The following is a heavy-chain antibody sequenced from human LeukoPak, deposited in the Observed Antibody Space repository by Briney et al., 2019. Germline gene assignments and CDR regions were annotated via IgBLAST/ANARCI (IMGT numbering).Heavy chain of an antibody. V-gene: IGHV4-34*01. CDR2: INHSGST. Sequence: ASETLSLTCAVYGGSFSGYYWSWIRQPPGKGLEWIGEINHSGSTNYNPSLKSRVTISVDTSKNQFSLKLSSVTAADTAVYYCARAHMTTVTAKPLPHYWGQGTLVTVSS. CDR3: ARAHMTTVTAKPLPHY. CDR1: GGSFSGYY. J-gene: IGHJ4*02. D-gene: IGHD4-17*01.